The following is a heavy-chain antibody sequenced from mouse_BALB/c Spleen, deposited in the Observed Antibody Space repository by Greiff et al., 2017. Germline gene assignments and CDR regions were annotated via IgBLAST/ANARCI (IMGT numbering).Heavy chain of an antibody. CDR3: ARVYGNYLAWFAY. Sequence: QVQLKQSGAELVRPGTSVKVSCKASGYAFTNYLIEWVKQRPGQGLEWIGVINPGSGGTNYNEKFKGKATLTADKSSSTAYMQLSSLTSDDSAVYFCARVYGNYLAWFAYWGQGTLVTVSA. D-gene: IGHD2-1*01. CDR2: INPGSGGT. J-gene: IGHJ3*01. CDR1: GYAFTNYL. V-gene: IGHV1-54*01.